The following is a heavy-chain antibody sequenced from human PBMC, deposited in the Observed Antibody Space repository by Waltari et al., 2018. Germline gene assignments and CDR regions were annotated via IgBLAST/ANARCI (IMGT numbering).Heavy chain of an antibody. V-gene: IGHV3-53*01. CDR3: ARGDYYDSSGYFDY. Sequence: EVQLVESGGGLIQPGGSLRLSCAASGFTVSSNYMSWVRQAPGKGLGWVSVIYSGGSTYYADSVKGRFTISRDNSKNTLYLQMNSLRAEDTAVYYCARGDYYDSSGYFDYWGQGTLVTVSS. CDR2: IYSGGST. CDR1: GFTVSSNY. D-gene: IGHD3-22*01. J-gene: IGHJ4*02.